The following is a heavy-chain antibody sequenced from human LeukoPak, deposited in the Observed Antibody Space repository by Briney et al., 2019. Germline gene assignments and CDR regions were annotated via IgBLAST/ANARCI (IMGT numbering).Heavy chain of an antibody. Sequence: PSETLSLTCTVSGGSISSYYWSWIRQPPGKGLEWIGYIYYSGSTNYNPSLKSRVTISVDTPKNQFSLKLSSVTAADTAVYYCARGGYCSSTSCYRPNYYYGMDVWGQGTTVTVSS. D-gene: IGHD2-2*01. CDR2: IYYSGST. CDR1: GGSISSYY. J-gene: IGHJ6*02. CDR3: ARGGYCSSTSCYRPNYYYGMDV. V-gene: IGHV4-59*12.